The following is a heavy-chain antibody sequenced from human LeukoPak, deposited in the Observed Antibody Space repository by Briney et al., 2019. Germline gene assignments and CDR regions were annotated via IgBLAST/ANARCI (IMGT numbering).Heavy chain of an antibody. V-gene: IGHV4-39*01. CDR1: GGSISNSNYY. D-gene: IGHD6-6*01. CDR3: ARHRGSSSNFDY. CDR2: AYYSGST. J-gene: IGHJ4*02. Sequence: ASQTLSLTCTVSGGSISNSNYYWGWIRQPPGSGLECIGIAYYSGSTYYNPSLKSRLTISVDTSKNQFSLKLSSVTATDTAVYYCARHRGSSSNFDYWGQGTLVTVSS.